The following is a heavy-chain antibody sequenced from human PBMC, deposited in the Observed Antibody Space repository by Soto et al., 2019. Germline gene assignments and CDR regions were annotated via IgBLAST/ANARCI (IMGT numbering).Heavy chain of an antibody. CDR1: SGSFSGYY. CDR3: SRAPKVSGSSQTRPDF. CDR2: ISQSGNT. D-gene: IGHD6-6*01. Sequence: SETLSLTCSIYSGSFSGYYWSWIRQPPGKGLEWIGEISQSGNTNYSPSLKSRVSISIDTSMKQFSLNLASVSAADTAVYYCSRAPKVSGSSQTRPDFWGQGNLVT. V-gene: IGHV4-34*01. J-gene: IGHJ4*02.